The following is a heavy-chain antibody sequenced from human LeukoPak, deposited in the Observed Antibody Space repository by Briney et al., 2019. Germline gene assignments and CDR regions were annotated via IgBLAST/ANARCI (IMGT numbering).Heavy chain of an antibody. CDR2: IYHSGNT. CDR1: GLTFSSYEMN. D-gene: IGHD2-2*01. J-gene: IGHJ4*02. CDR3: ASIVVVAAAIDY. V-gene: IGHV4-30-4*08. Sequence: LRLSCAASGLTFSSYEMNWVRQAPGKGLEWIGYIYHSGNTYYNPSLKSRVSVSVDTSKNQFSLKLNSVTAADTAVYYCASIVVVAAAIDYWGQGTLVTVSS.